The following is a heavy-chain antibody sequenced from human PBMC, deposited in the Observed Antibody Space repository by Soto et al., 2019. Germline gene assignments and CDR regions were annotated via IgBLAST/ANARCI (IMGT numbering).Heavy chain of an antibody. J-gene: IGHJ4*02. D-gene: IGHD2-2*01. Sequence: ASVKVSCKASGYTFTSYGISWVRQAPGQGLEWMGWISAYNGNTNYAQKLQGRVTVTTDTSTSTAYMELRSLRSDDTAVYYCARDRVGYCSSTSCHRNFDYWGQGTLVTVSP. CDR3: ARDRVGYCSSTSCHRNFDY. V-gene: IGHV1-18*01. CDR2: ISAYNGNT. CDR1: GYTFTSYG.